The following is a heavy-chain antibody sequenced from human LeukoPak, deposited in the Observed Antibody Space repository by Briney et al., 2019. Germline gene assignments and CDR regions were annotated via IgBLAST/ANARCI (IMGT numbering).Heavy chain of an antibody. V-gene: IGHV1-46*01. CDR1: GYTFSNYH. D-gene: IGHD3-22*01. J-gene: IGHJ4*02. CDR3: ARNFDSSGYYSRPIYFDY. Sequence: ASVKVSCKASGYTFSNYHIHWVRQAPGQGLEWMGIFNPSGGPTIYAQKFQGRVTMTRDTSTGTVYMELSSLRSEDTAVYFCARNFDSSGYYSRPIYFDYWGQGTLVTVSS. CDR2: FNPSGGPT.